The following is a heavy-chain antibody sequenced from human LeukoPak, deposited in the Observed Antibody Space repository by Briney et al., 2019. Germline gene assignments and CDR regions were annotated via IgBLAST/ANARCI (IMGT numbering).Heavy chain of an antibody. CDR3: ARDYYDSSGYYHWFDP. CDR1: GFTSSSYA. V-gene: IGHV3-30-3*01. Sequence: GGSLRLSCAASGFTSSSYAMHWVRQAPGKGLEWVAVISYDGSNKYYADSVEGRFTISRDNSKNTLYLQMNSLRAEDTAVYYCARDYYDSSGYYHWFDPWGQGTLVTVSS. CDR2: ISYDGSNK. J-gene: IGHJ5*02. D-gene: IGHD3-22*01.